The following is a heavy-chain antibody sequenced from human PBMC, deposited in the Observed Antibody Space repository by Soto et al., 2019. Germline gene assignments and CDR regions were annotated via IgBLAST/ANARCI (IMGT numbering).Heavy chain of an antibody. Sequence: SETLSLTCSVSGDSINSSNYYWGWIRQPPGKGLEWLGSMYYRGSTYYNPSLKSRVTISVDTSKNQFSLKLSSVTAADTAVYYCARDVLLNGAFDIWGQGTMVTVSS. J-gene: IGHJ3*02. CDR1: GDSINSSNYY. CDR3: ARDVLLNGAFDI. CDR2: MYYRGST. V-gene: IGHV4-39*07. D-gene: IGHD3-10*01.